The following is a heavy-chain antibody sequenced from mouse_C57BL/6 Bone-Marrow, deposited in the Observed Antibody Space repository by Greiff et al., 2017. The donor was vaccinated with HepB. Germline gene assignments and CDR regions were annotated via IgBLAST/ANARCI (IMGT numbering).Heavy chain of an antibody. D-gene: IGHD1-1*01. Sequence: VHVKQSGPELVKPGASVKISCKASGYSFTDYNMNWVKQSNGKSLEWIGVINPNYGTTSYNQKFKGKATLTVDQSSSTAYMQLNSLTSEDSAVYYCATYDYGSSYGGDLFDDWGQGTTLTVSS. J-gene: IGHJ2*01. CDR2: INPNYGTT. V-gene: IGHV1-39*01. CDR1: GYSFTDYN. CDR3: ATYDYGSSYGGDLFDD.